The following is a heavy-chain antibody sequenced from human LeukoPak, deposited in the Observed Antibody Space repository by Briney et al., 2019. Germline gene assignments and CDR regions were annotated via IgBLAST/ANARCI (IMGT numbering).Heavy chain of an antibody. CDR1: GGPISSYY. CDR2: IYYSGST. CDR3: ARGQSYYDSSGPFDY. Sequence: SETLSLTCTVSGGPISSYYWSWIRQPPGKGLEWIGYIYYSGSTNYNPSLKSRVTISVDTSKNQFSLKLSSVTAADTAAYYCARGQSYYDSSGPFDYWGQGTLVTVSS. J-gene: IGHJ4*02. D-gene: IGHD3-22*01. V-gene: IGHV4-59*01.